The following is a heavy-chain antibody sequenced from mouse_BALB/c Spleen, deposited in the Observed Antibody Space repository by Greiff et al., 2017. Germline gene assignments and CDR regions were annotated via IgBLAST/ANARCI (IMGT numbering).Heavy chain of an antibody. D-gene: IGHD2-4*01. CDR2: ISDGGSYT. J-gene: IGHJ1*01. Sequence: DVHLVESGGGLVKPGGSLKLSCAASGFTFSDYYMYWVRQTPEKRLEWVATISDGGSYTYYPDSVKGRFTISRDNAKNNLYLQMSSLKSEDTAMYYCARGGNDYDGWYVDVWGAGTTVTVSS. CDR3: ARGGNDYDGWYVDV. CDR1: GFTFSDYY. V-gene: IGHV5-4*02.